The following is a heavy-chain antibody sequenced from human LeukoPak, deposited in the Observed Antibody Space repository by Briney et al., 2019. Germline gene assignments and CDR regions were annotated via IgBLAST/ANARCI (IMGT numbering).Heavy chain of an antibody. CDR3: TRGLDRYTCGLDDAFDI. CDR1: GFTFGDYV. CDR2: IRSKAYGGTT. Sequence: GRSLRLSCTTSGFTFGDYVMSWFRQAPGKGLEWVGFIRSKAYGGTTEYAASVKGRFTISRDDSKSIAYLQMNSLKIEDTAVYYCTRGLDRYTCGLDDAFDIWGQGTMVTVSS. D-gene: IGHD5-18*01. J-gene: IGHJ3*02. V-gene: IGHV3-49*03.